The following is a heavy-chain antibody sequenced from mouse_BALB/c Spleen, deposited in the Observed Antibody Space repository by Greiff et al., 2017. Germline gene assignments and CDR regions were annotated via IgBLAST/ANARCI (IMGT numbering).Heavy chain of an antibody. CDR1: GFSLTDYG. D-gene: IGHD2-2*01. Sequence: VQVVESGPGLVAPSQSLSITCTVSGFSLTDYGVSWIRQPPGKGLEWLGVIWGGGSTYYNSALKSRLSISKDNSKSQVFLKMNSLQTDDTAMYYCAKQGDYGYEGYFDVWGAGTTVTVSS. V-gene: IGHV2-6-5*01. J-gene: IGHJ1*01. CDR2: IWGGGST. CDR3: AKQGDYGYEGYFDV.